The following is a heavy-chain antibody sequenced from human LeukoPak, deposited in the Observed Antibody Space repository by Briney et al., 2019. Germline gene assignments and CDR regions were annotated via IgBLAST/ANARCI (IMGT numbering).Heavy chain of an antibody. CDR1: VFSFSIYT. V-gene: IGHV3-21*01. Sequence: GGSLRLSCAASVFSFSIYTMDWVRQAPGKGLEWLSSINSGSNYIYYADSVKGRFTISRDNAKNSLYLQMNSLRAEDTAVYYCARAYYNSGTSLFDFWGRGTLITVSS. CDR3: ARAYYNSGTSLFDF. D-gene: IGHD3-10*01. CDR2: INSGSNYI. J-gene: IGHJ4*02.